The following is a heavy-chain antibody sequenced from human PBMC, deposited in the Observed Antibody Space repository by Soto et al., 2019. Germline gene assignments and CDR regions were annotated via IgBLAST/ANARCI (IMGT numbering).Heavy chain of an antibody. CDR2: ISGNGDSA. V-gene: IGHV3-23*01. Sequence: VQLLESGGGLVQPGGSLRLSCAASGFPFRDYAMNWVRQAPGKGLEWVSDISGNGDSARYADSVKGRFTVSRDNSRDTLSLQMNSLRVDDTAVYYCGKERRGSGWSVCNFWGQGTLVPVSS. CDR3: GKERRGSGWSVCNF. CDR1: GFPFRDYA. J-gene: IGHJ4*02. D-gene: IGHD6-19*01.